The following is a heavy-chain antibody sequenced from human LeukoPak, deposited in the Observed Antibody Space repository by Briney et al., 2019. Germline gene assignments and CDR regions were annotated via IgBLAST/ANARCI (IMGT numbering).Heavy chain of an antibody. J-gene: IGHJ5*02. V-gene: IGHV4-34*01. CDR1: GGSFSGYY. CDR2: INHSGST. Sequence: SETLSLTCAVYGGSFSGYYWSWIRQPPGKGLEWIGEINHSGSTNYNPSLKSRVTISVDTSKNQFSLKLSSVTAADTAVYYCARGLGSGYYYGDSNWFDPWGQGTLVTVSS. D-gene: IGHD3-22*01. CDR3: ARGLGSGYYYGDSNWFDP.